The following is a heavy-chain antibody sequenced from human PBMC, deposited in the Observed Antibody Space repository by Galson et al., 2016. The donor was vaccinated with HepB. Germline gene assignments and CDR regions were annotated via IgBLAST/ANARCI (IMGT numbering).Heavy chain of an antibody. J-gene: IGHJ4*02. CDR2: ISTSSNYL. Sequence: SLRLSCAASGLGFSAYYVNWVRQAPGKGLEWVSSISTSSNYLWYADSVKGRFTISRDNAKDSLFLQMTTLRAEDSGVYYCSTVKKAGLVTTNPFDHWGQGALVTVSS. V-gene: IGHV3-21*06. CDR1: GLGFSAYY. CDR3: STVKKAGLVTTNPFDH. D-gene: IGHD4-17*01.